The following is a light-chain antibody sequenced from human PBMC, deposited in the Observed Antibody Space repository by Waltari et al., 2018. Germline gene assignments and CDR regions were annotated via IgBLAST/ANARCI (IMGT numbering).Light chain of an antibody. CDR2: DDT. V-gene: IGLV3-21*02. CDR3: QVWDINNDQVV. CDR1: DIRSRS. J-gene: IGLJ2*01. Sequence: YVVTQPTSVSVAPGQTARITCGGNDIRSRSVHWYQQKPGQAPLLIVYDDTDRPSGIPERFSGSNSGNAATLTISSVEAGDEADYYCQVWDINNDQVVFGGGTKVTVL.